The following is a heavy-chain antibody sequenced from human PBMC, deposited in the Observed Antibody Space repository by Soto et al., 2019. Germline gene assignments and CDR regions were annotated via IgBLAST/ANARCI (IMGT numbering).Heavy chain of an antibody. J-gene: IGHJ4*02. CDR2: ISAHNGIT. V-gene: IGHV1-18*01. CDR3: ARVYGYGYGHFDF. D-gene: IGHD5-18*01. Sequence: QVQLVQSGAELKEPGASVKVSCKASGYIFTKHGISWVRQTTGQGLEWMGWISAHNGITNYAQNLQDRITVTTDTSTSTAYMELRSLRPEDTAIYYCARVYGYGYGHFDFWGQGSLVTVSS. CDR1: GYIFTKHG.